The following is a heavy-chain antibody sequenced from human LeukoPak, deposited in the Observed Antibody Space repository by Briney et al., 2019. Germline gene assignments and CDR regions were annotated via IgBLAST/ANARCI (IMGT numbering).Heavy chain of an antibody. V-gene: IGHV1-2*02. J-gene: IGHJ5*02. D-gene: IGHD3-10*01. CDR1: GYTFTGYY. CDR3: ARERRNSYGSGSYSRFDP. CDR2: INPNSGGT. Sequence: ASVKVSCRASGYTFTGYYMHWARQAPGQGLEWMGWINPNSGGTNYAQKFQGRVTMTRDTSISTAYMELSRLRSDDTAVYYCARERRNSYGSGSYSRFDPWGQGTLVTVSS.